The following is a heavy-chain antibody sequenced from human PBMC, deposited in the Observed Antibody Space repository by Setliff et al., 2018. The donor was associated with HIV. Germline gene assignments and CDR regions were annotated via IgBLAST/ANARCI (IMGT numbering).Heavy chain of an antibody. D-gene: IGHD7-27*01. CDR2: ISASNGDT. CDR3: AGNLTGVFFEY. Sequence: ASVKVSCKASGYTFRRFGITWVRQAPGQGLEWRGWISASNGDTNYAQKFQGRVTMTTDTSTSTAYMELRSLRSDDTAVYYCAGNLTGVFFEYWGQGTLVTVSS. V-gene: IGHV1-18*04. J-gene: IGHJ4*02. CDR1: GYTFRRFG.